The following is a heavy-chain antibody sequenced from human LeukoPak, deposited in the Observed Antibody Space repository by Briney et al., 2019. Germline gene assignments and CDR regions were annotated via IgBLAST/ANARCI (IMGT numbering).Heavy chain of an antibody. Sequence: SETLSLTCTVSGGSISSYYWSWIRQPPGKGLEWIGCIYCSGSTNYNPSLKSRVTISVDTSKNQFSLKLSSVTAADTAVYYCARGRRGRMVRGGVWFDPWGQGALVTVSS. D-gene: IGHD3-10*01. V-gene: IGHV4-59*01. CDR3: ARGRRGRMVRGGVWFDP. CDR1: GGSISSYY. CDR2: IYCSGST. J-gene: IGHJ5*02.